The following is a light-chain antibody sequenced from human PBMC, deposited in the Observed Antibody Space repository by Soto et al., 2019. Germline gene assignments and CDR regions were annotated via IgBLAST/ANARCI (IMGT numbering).Light chain of an antibody. V-gene: IGLV2-14*01. J-gene: IGLJ1*01. CDR2: EVS. Sequence: QSALTQPASVSGSPGQSITISCTGTSSDIGAYNYVSWYQQHPGKAPKLMLYEVSNRPSGVSNRFSGSKSGYTASLTISGLHAEDDADYFCNSHTDDILLYVFGTGTKLTVL. CDR3: NSHTDDILLYV. CDR1: SSDIGAYNY.